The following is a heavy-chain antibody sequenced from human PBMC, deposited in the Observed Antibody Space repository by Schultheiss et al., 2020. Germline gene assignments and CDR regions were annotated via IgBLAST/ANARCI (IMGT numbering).Heavy chain of an antibody. Sequence: SQTLSLTCTVSGGSISSYYWSWIRQPAGKGLEWIGYIYYSGSTNYNPSLKSRVTISVDTSKNQFSLKLSSVTAADTALYYCAKDYYDTQSGWCDPWGQGTLVTVSS. J-gene: IGHJ5*02. CDR2: IYYSGST. CDR3: AKDYYDTQSGWCDP. CDR1: GGSISSYY. D-gene: IGHD3-22*01. V-gene: IGHV4-59*01.